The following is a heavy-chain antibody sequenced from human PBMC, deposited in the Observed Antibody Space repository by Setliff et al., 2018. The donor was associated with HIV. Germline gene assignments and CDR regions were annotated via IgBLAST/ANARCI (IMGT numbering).Heavy chain of an antibody. V-gene: IGHV3-23*01. CDR3: ARDDRWVYNDYLDY. J-gene: IGHJ4*02. CDR1: GFTVSSNF. D-gene: IGHD3-10*01. CDR2: ISGSGRGT. Sequence: HPGGSLRLSCAASGFTVSSNFMNWVRQAPGKGLEWVSAISGSGRGTYYADSVKGRFTISRDNSKNTLYLQVNSLRTEDTAVYFCARDDRWVYNDYLDYWGQGTLVTVSS.